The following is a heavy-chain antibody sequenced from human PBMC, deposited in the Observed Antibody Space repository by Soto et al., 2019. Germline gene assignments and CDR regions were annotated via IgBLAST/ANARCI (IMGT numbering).Heavy chain of an antibody. Sequence: GESLKISWKGSGYSFAVYWITWVRQKPGKGLEWMGRIDPSDSQTYYSPSFRGHVTISVTKSITTVFLQWSSLRASDTAMYYCARXIYDSDTGPNFQYYFDSWGQGTPVTVSS. J-gene: IGHJ4*02. CDR1: GYSFAVYW. V-gene: IGHV5-10-1*01. CDR3: ARXIYDSDTGPNFQYYFDS. D-gene: IGHD3-22*01. CDR2: IDPSDSQT.